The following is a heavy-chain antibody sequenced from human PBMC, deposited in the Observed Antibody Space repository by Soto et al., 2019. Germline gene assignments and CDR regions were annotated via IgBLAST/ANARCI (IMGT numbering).Heavy chain of an antibody. V-gene: IGHV4-39*07. CDR2: IYYSGST. CDR1: GGSISSGAHY. D-gene: IGHD6-19*01. CDR3: ARDTLIAVAGTLFYYYYGMDV. Sequence: SETLSLTCTVSGGSISSGAHYWGWIRQPPGKGLEWIGTIYYSGSTYYNPSLKSRLTISVDTSKNQFSLKLSSVTAADTAVYYCARDTLIAVAGTLFYYYYGMDVWGQGTTVTVSS. J-gene: IGHJ6*02.